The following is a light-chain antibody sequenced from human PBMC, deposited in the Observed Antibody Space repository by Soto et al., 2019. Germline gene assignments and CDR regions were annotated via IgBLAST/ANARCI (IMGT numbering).Light chain of an antibody. CDR2: DAS. CDR1: QSISSW. J-gene: IGKJ3*01. Sequence: DIQVTQSPPTLSSSVGDRVTITCRASQSISSWLAWYQQKPGKAPKLLIYDASSLESGVPSRFSGSGSGTEFTLTISSLQPDDFATYYCQQYNSYSGTFGPGTKVDIK. CDR3: QQYNSYSGT. V-gene: IGKV1-5*01.